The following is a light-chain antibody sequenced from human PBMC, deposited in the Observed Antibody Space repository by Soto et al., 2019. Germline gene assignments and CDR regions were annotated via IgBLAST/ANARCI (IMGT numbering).Light chain of an antibody. Sequence: DIQMTQSPSSLSASVGDRVTITCRASQSISSYLNWYQHKPGKAPKLLIYAASSLQSGAPSRFSGSGSGTDFTLTISSLHPEDFATYYCQQSYNMPLTFGGGPKVEIK. V-gene: IGKV1-39*01. CDR3: QQSYNMPLT. J-gene: IGKJ4*01. CDR2: AAS. CDR1: QSISSY.